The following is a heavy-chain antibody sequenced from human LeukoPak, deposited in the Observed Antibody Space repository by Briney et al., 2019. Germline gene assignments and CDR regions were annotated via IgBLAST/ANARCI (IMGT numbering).Heavy chain of an antibody. D-gene: IGHD6-19*01. CDR1: GFTFSSYV. J-gene: IGHJ4*02. Sequence: GGSLRLSCAASGFTFSSYVMSWVRQAPGKGLEWVANIQQDGSEKYYVDSVKGRFTISRDNAKNSLYLQMNSLRAEDTAVYYCARGRRSDSSGPPYFDYWGQGSLATVSS. V-gene: IGHV3-7*01. CDR3: ARGRRSDSSGPPYFDY. CDR2: IQQDGSEK.